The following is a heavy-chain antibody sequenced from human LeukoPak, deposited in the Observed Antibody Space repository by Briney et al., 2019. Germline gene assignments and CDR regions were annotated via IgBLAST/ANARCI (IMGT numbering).Heavy chain of an antibody. CDR1: GFTFSSYG. D-gene: IGHD2-2*01. V-gene: IGHV3-23*01. Sequence: PGGSLRLSCAASGFTFSSYGMHWVRQAPGKGLEWVSAISGSGGSTYYADSVKGRFTISRDNSKNTLYLQMNSLRAEDTAVYYCAKDIVVVPAATGHRGQGTLVTVSS. CDR2: ISGSGGST. CDR3: AKDIVVVPAATGH. J-gene: IGHJ4*02.